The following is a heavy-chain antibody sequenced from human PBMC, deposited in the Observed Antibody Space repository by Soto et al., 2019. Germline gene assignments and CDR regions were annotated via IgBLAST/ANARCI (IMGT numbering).Heavy chain of an antibody. Sequence: PGGSLRLSCAASGFTFSSFWMSWVRQAPGKGLEWVANIKHDGSQKYYVDSVKGRFTISRDNAKNSLYLQMNSLRVDDTAVYYCARVLLYSASGRGWFDPWGQGTLVPVPS. D-gene: IGHD3-10*02. CDR3: ARVLLYSASGRGWFDP. J-gene: IGHJ5*02. V-gene: IGHV3-7*03. CDR2: IKHDGSQK. CDR1: GFTFSSFW.